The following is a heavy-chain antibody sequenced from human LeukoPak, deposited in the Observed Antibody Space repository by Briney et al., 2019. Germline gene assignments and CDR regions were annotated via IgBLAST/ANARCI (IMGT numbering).Heavy chain of an antibody. D-gene: IGHD2-8*01. CDR3: ARSLYADQYDDMDV. V-gene: IGHV1-69*04. CDR1: GYTFTSYD. Sequence: SVKVSCKASGYTFTSYDINWVRQAPGQGLEWMGRIIPILGIANYAQKFQGRVTITADKSTSTAYMELSSLRSEDTAVYYCARSLYADQYDDMDVWGQGTTVTVSS. CDR2: IIPILGIA. J-gene: IGHJ6*02.